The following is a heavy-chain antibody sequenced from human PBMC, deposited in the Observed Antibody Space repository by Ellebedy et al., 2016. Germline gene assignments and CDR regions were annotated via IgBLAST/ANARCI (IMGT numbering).Heavy chain of an antibody. CDR1: GRSISSYY. V-gene: IGHV4-59*12. J-gene: IGHJ4*02. Sequence: SETLSLXXNVSGRSISSYYWSWIRQPPGKGLEWIGYMYYSGSTNYNPSLKSRVTISVDKSKNQFSLKLSSVTAADTAVYYCASGGKGYFDYWGQGTLVTVSS. D-gene: IGHD2-15*01. CDR3: ASGGKGYFDY. CDR2: MYYSGST.